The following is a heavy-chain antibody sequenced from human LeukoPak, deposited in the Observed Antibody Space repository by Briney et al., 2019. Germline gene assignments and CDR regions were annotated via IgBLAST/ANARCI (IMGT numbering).Heavy chain of an antibody. CDR2: INPNSGGT. D-gene: IGHD5-24*01. V-gene: IGHV1-2*02. CDR1: GYTFTGYY. J-gene: IGHJ4*02. CDR3: AIRDGYRDY. Sequence: PTASVKVSCKASGYTFTGYYMHWVRQAPRQGLEWMGWINPNSGGTNYAQEFQGRLTITRDTSASTAYMELSSLKSEDMSMYYCAIRDGYRDYWGQGTLVTVSS.